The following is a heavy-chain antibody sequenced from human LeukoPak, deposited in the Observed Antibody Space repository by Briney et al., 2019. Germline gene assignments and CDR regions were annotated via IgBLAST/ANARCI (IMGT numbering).Heavy chain of an antibody. Sequence: PGGSLRLSCVASGFTFSSYGMHWVRQAPGKGLEWVAVISYDGSKKYYADSVKGRFTISRDNPKNTLYLQMNSLRAEDTALYYCAKDLDYYNAGSYYPDYWGQGTLVTVSS. D-gene: IGHD3-10*01. V-gene: IGHV3-30*18. CDR1: GFTFSSYG. J-gene: IGHJ4*02. CDR3: AKDLDYYNAGSYYPDY. CDR2: ISYDGSKK.